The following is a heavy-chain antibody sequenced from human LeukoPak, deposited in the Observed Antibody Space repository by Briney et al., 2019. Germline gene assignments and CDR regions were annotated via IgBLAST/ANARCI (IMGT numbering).Heavy chain of an antibody. V-gene: IGHV4-61*02. CDR1: GGSISSGSYY. CDR2: IYTSGST. D-gene: IGHD3-22*01. CDR3: ARETYDSSGLDY. J-gene: IGHJ4*02. Sequence: SQTLSLTCTVSGGSISSGSYYWSRIRQPAGKGLEWIGRIYTSGSTNYNPSLKSRVTISVDTSKNQFSLKLSSVTAADTAVYYCARETYDSSGLDYWGQGTLVTVSS.